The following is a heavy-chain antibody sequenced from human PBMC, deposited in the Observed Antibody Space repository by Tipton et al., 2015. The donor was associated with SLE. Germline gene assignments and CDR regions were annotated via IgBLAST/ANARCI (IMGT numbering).Heavy chain of an antibody. Sequence: TLSLTCTVSGDSISNGDDYWNWIRQPAGKGLEWIGRAYTTGSPYYNPSLESRVAISMDTSKNQFSLKLTAVTAADTAVYYCARTLDALDIWGQGTMVTVSS. V-gene: IGHV4-61*02. CDR3: ARTLDALDI. CDR2: AYTTGSP. J-gene: IGHJ3*02. CDR1: GDSISNGDDY.